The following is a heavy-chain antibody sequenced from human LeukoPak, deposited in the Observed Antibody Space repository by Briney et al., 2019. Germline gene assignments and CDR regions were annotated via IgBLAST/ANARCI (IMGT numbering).Heavy chain of an antibody. V-gene: IGHV1-18*01. CDR2: ISAYNGNT. CDR3: ARALDRLLEY. CDR1: GGTFSSYA. Sequence: ASVKVSCKASGGTFSSYAISWVRQAPGQGLEWMGWISAYNGNTNYAQKLQGRVTMTTDTSTSTAYMELRSLRSDDTAVYCCARALDRLLEYWGQGTLVTVSS. J-gene: IGHJ4*02. D-gene: IGHD2-21*01.